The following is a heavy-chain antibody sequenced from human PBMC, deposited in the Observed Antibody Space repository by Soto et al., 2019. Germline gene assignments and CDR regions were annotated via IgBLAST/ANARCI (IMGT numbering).Heavy chain of an antibody. CDR1: GGSISSYY. V-gene: IGHV4-59*13. CDR3: ARDLRDLDFWTNYYYGMDV. D-gene: IGHD3-3*01. CDR2: IYYSGST. J-gene: IGHJ6*02. Sequence: PSETLSLTCTVSGGSISSYYWSWVGQPTGKGLEWIGYIYYSGSTNYNPSLKSRVTISVDTSKNQFSLKLSSVTAADTAVYYCARDLRDLDFWTNYYYGMDVWGQGTTVTVSS.